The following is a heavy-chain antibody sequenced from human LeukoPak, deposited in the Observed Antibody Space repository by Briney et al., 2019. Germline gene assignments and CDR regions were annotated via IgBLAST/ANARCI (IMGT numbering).Heavy chain of an antibody. J-gene: IGHJ4*02. CDR1: GFTFSSDA. Sequence: GGSLRLSCAASGFTFSSDAMSCVPQAPGKGLEWGSAISGSGGRTYYADSVKGRFTISRDNTKNTLYLQMNSLRAEDTAVYYCAKHPPYDGDYVPLFDYWGQGTLVTVSS. V-gene: IGHV3-23*01. CDR3: AKHPPYDGDYVPLFDY. CDR2: ISGSGGRT. D-gene: IGHD4-17*01.